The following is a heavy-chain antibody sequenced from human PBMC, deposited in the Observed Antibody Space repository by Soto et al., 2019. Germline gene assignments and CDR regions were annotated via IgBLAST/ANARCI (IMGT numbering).Heavy chain of an antibody. Sequence: EVQLLESGGGLVQPGGSLRLSCAASGFTFSSYAMRWVRQAPGKGLEWVSAISGSGDSTYYADSVKGRFTTSRDNSKNPLYLQMNGLRAEDTAVYYCARRGSGSYYDYWGQGTLVTVSS. J-gene: IGHJ4*02. V-gene: IGHV3-23*01. CDR1: GFTFSSYA. CDR2: ISGSGDST. D-gene: IGHD1-26*01. CDR3: ARRGSGSYYDY.